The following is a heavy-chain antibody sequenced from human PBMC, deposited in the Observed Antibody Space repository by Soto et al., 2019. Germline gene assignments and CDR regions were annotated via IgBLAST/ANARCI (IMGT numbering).Heavy chain of an antibody. D-gene: IGHD2-2*01. V-gene: IGHV1-3*01. J-gene: IGHJ4*02. CDR3: AKGPTGYHDY. CDR2: INAGNGNT. CDR1: GYTFTSYA. Sequence: ASVKVSCKASGYTFTSYAMHWVRQAPGQRLEWMGWINAGNGNTKYSQKFQGRFTISRDNSKNTLYLQMNSLRAEDTAVYYCAKGPTGYHDYWGQGTLVTVSS.